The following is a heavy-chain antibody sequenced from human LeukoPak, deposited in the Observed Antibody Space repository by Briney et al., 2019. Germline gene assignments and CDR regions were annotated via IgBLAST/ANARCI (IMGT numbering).Heavy chain of an antibody. CDR2: INPSGGGT. CDR1: GYTFTSYY. D-gene: IGHD4-17*01. Sequence: ASVKVSCKASGYTFTSYYMHWVRQAPGQGPEWMGVINPSGGGTSYSQKFQGRLTMTRDTSTSTVYMELSSPRSEDTAVYYCARVQTTVVTSVDFDYWGQGTLVTVSS. V-gene: IGHV1-46*01. J-gene: IGHJ4*02. CDR3: ARVQTTVVTSVDFDY.